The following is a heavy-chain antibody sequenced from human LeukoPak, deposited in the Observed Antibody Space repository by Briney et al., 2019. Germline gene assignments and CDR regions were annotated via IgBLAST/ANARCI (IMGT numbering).Heavy chain of an antibody. D-gene: IGHD3-3*02. J-gene: IGHJ3*01. CDR3: ARLGYKDFWSRPYDAFDL. CDR2: IHLGDSET. CDR1: GNRGTSYW. V-gene: IGHV5-51*01. Sequence: GESLKISCQGFGNRGTSYWLAWVRETPGKGLEWMGIIHLGDSETRYSPTFQGRVTFSADKSTATALLQWTSLKASDTAMYYCARLGYKDFWSRPYDAFDLWGQGTMVTVSS.